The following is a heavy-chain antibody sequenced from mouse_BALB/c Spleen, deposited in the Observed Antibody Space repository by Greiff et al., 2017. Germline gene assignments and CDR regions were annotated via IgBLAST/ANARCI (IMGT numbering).Heavy chain of an antibody. D-gene: IGHD2-3*01. Sequence: VQLQQSGAELARPGASVKMSCKASGYTFTSYTMHWVKQRPGQGLEWIGYINPSSGYTNYNQKFKDKATLTADKSSSTAYMQLSSLTSEDTAVYYCARGPMTPYFDVWGAGTTVTVSS. CDR2: INPSSGYT. V-gene: IGHV1-4*01. CDR1: GYTFTSYT. J-gene: IGHJ1*01. CDR3: ARGPMTPYFDV.